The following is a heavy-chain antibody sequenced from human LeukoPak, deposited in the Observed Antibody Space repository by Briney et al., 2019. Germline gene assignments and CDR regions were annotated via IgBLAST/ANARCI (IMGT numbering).Heavy chain of an antibody. D-gene: IGHD4-17*01. CDR2: ISNVATI. CDR3: AKNGGHPTENYYMDV. CDR1: GFTFRSYA. J-gene: IGHJ6*03. Sequence: GGSLRLSFAASGFTFRSYARTWVRQAPGKGLEGVSEISNVATINYAESVKGRVTISRDNSNNTLYLQMDSLRAADTAVYYCAKNGGHPTENYYMDVWGKGTTVTVS. V-gene: IGHV3-23*01.